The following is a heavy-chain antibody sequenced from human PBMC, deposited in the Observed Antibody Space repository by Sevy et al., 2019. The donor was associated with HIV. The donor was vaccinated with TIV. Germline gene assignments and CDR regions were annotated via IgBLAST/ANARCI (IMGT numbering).Heavy chain of an antibody. CDR2: VSASSATT. D-gene: IGHD2-21*01. Sequence: GGSLRLSCAASGFSFSSYAMNWVRQAPGKGLEWVSAVSASSATTYYADSVKGRFTISRDNSRSTLYLQMDSLRADDTAVYYCAKDTTSLLCYFDYWGQGTLVTVSS. V-gene: IGHV3-23*01. J-gene: IGHJ4*02. CDR1: GFSFSSYA. CDR3: AKDTTSLLCYFDY.